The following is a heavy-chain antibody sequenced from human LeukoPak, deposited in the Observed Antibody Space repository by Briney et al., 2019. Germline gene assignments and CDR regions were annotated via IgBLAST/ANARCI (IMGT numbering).Heavy chain of an antibody. CDR3: ARHPYRSSSGDY. J-gene: IGHJ4*01. D-gene: IGHD1-26*01. CDR1: GYRFTSYW. CDR2: IYPGDSDT. V-gene: IGHV5-51*01. Sequence: GESLKISCKGSGYRFTSYWVTWVRQLPGKGLEWMGIIYPGDSDTRYSPSFEGQVTISADTSISTAYLQWSILKASDSATYYCARHPYRSSSGDYWGHGTLVTVSS.